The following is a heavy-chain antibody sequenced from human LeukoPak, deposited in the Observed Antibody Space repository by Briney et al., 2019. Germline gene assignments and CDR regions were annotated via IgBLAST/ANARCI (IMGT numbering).Heavy chain of an antibody. Sequence: GASVKVSCKASGYTFTDHNMHWVRQAPGQGLEWMGYINPNSGVTNHAQRFQGRVTISRDTSIRTAYMELSSLRSGDTAVYYCARSGQDYWGQGTLVTVSS. CDR3: ARSGQDY. CDR1: GYTFTDHN. J-gene: IGHJ4*02. D-gene: IGHD3-10*01. CDR2: INPNSGVT. V-gene: IGHV1-2*02.